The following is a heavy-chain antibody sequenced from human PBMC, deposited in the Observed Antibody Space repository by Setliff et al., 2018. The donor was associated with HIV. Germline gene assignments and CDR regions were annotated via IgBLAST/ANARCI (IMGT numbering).Heavy chain of an antibody. Sequence: SETLSLTCTVSGGSISSGGYYWSWIRQHPGKDLEWIGYIYYSGSTNYNPSLKSRVTMSVDTSKNQFSLKVRYVTAADTAIYYCAREIWGQVAHVPYGMDVWGQGTTVTVSS. V-gene: IGHV4-31*03. CDR2: IYYSGST. CDR3: AREIWGQVAHVPYGMDV. CDR1: GGSISSGGYY. D-gene: IGHD5-12*01. J-gene: IGHJ6*02.